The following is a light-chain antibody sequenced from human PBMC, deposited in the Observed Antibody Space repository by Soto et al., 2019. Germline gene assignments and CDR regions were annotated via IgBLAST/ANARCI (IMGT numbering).Light chain of an antibody. J-gene: IGKJ1*01. CDR1: QTVSSN. V-gene: IGKV3-15*01. CDR2: GAS. CDR3: QQYSSWLWT. Sequence: EVLMTQFPATPPVSPGERVTLSCRASQTVSSNYLAGCQQRPGQPPRLLIYGASNRATGVPARFSGSVSWTEFTLPISSLQSEDFAVYYCQQYSSWLWTFGQGTKVDIK.